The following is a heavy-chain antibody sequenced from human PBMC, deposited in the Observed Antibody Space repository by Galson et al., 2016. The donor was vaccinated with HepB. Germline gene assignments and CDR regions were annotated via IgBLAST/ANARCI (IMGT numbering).Heavy chain of an antibody. CDR1: GDSVSNNHAA. V-gene: IGHV6-1*01. J-gene: IGHJ6*02. CDR3: ARVVELGRGFHV. CDR2: TYYRSYWQN. D-gene: IGHD3-22*01. Sequence: CAISGDSVSNNHAAWNWVRQSPSRGLEWLGRTYYRSYWQNEYADSVKSRITINQDTSKNQVSLQVNSVTPEYTAVYYCARVVELGRGFHVWGQGTTVTVSS.